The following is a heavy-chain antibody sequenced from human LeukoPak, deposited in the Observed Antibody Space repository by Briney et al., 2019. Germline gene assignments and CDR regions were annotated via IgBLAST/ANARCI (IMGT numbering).Heavy chain of an antibody. CDR2: ISYDGSNK. D-gene: IGHD5-18*01. CDR1: GFTFSSYG. V-gene: IGHV3-30*03. CDR3: ARGPPYSYGYEEFDY. J-gene: IGHJ4*02. Sequence: GRSLRLSCAASGFTFSSYGMHWVRQAPGKGLEWVAVISYDGSNKYYADSVKGRFTISRDNSKNTLYLQMNSLRAEDTAVYYCARGPPYSYGYEEFDYWGQGTLVTVSS.